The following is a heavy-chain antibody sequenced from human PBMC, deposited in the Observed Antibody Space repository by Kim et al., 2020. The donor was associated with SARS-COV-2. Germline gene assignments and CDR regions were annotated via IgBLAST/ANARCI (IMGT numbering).Heavy chain of an antibody. J-gene: IGHJ4*02. D-gene: IGHD3-16*01. Sequence: IFDTANTAQRFQGRVTITADKSTSTAYMELSSLRSEDTAVYYCARDLGGYWGQGTLVTVSS. CDR2: IFDTA. CDR3: ARDLGGY. V-gene: IGHV1-69*06.